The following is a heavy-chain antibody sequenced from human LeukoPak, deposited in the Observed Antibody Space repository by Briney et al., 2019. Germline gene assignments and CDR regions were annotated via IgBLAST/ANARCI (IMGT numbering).Heavy chain of an antibody. CDR1: GGSISSYY. D-gene: IGHD3-9*01. Sequence: PSETLSLTCTVSGGSISSYYWSWLRQPPGKGLEGIGYIYYSGSTNYNPSLKSRVTISVDTSKNHFSLKLSSVTAADTAVYYCARVPDILTGYFYFDYWGQGTLVTVSS. J-gene: IGHJ4*02. CDR2: IYYSGST. V-gene: IGHV4-59*01. CDR3: ARVPDILTGYFYFDY.